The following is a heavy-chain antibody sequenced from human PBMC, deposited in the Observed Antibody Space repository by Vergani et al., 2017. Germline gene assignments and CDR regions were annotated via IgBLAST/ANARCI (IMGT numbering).Heavy chain of an antibody. CDR3: ARGDYGILTDYRY. J-gene: IGHJ4*02. CDR2: INPSGGHT. V-gene: IGHV1-46*03. Sequence: QVQVVQSGAEVKKSGASVKVSCKTSGYTFSNHYMHRVRQAPGQGLEWMGIINPSGGHTNYAQKFQGRVTMTRDTSTSTVYMELSSLRSEDTAVYYCARGDYGILTDYRYWGQGTLVTVSA. D-gene: IGHD3-9*01. CDR1: GYTFSNHY.